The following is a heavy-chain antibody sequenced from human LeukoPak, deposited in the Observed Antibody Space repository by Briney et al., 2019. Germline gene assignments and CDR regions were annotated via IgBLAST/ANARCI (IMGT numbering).Heavy chain of an antibody. D-gene: IGHD2-2*01. CDR2: INHSGST. CDR1: GGSFSGYY. J-gene: IGHJ5*02. V-gene: IGHV4-34*01. CDR3: ASLGYCSSTSCPYNWFDP. Sequence: PSETLSLTCAVYGGSFSGYYWSWIRQPPGKGLEWIGEINHSGSTNYNPSLKSRVTISVDTSKNQFSLKLSSVTAADTAAYYCASLGYCSSTSCPYNWFDPWGQGTLVTVSS.